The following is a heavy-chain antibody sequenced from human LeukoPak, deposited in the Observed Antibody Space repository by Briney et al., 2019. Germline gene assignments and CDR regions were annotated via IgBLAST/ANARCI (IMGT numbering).Heavy chain of an antibody. D-gene: IGHD3-16*01. CDR1: GYTFTSYY. CDR2: INPSGGST. V-gene: IGHV1-46*01. J-gene: IGHJ6*03. CDR3: ARGTWGDYYYYDVDV. Sequence: GASVKVSCKASGYTFTSYYMHWVRQAPGQGLEWMGIINPSGGSTSYAQKFQGRVTMTRDMSTSTVYMELSSLRSEDTAVYYCARGTWGDYYYYDVDVWGKGTTVTVTS.